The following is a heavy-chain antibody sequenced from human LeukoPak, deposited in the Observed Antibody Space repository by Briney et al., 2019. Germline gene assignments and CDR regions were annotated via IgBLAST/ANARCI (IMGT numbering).Heavy chain of an antibody. CDR3: AKGVVVVAAKYYFDY. J-gene: IGHJ4*02. CDR1: GFTFSSYA. CDR2: ISGSGDST. Sequence: GRSLRLSCAASGFTFSSYAMSWVRQAPGKGLEWVSAISGSGDSTYYADSVKGRFTISRDNSKNTLYLQMNSLRAGDMAVYYCAKGVVVVAAKYYFDYWGQGTLVTVSS. D-gene: IGHD2-15*01. V-gene: IGHV3-23*01.